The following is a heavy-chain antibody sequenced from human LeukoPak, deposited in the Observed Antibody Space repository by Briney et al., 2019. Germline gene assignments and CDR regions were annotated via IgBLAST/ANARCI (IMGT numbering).Heavy chain of an antibody. D-gene: IGHD1-26*01. CDR1: GGSINTYS. CDR3: ARDRSGSYYRIDY. V-gene: IGHV4-4*07. CDR2: IYASGST. J-gene: IGHJ4*02. Sequence: SETLSLTCTVSGGSINTYSWSWIRQPAGKGLEWIGRIYASGSTNYHPSLKSRVTMSVDTSKNQFSLKLSSVIAADTAMYYCARDRSGSYYRIDYWGQGTLVTVSS.